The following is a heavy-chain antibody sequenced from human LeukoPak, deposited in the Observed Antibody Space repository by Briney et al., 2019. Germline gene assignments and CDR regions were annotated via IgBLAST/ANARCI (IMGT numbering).Heavy chain of an antibody. CDR3: AIVYCSGGSCYNGY. V-gene: IGHV3-53*01. CDR1: GFTVSSNY. Sequence: GGSLRLSCAASGFTVSSNYMSWVRQAPGKGLEWVSVIYSGGSTYYADSVKGRFTISRDNSKNTLYLQMNSLRAEDTAVYYCAIVYCSGGSCYNGYWGQGTLVTVSS. J-gene: IGHJ4*02. CDR2: IYSGGST. D-gene: IGHD2-15*01.